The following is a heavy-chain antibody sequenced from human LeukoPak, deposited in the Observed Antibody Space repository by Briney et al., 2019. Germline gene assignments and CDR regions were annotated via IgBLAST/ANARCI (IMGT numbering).Heavy chain of an antibody. J-gene: IGHJ4*02. D-gene: IGHD2-2*01. CDR2: IYYSGGT. CDR3: ARQLGYCSTSNCYPYFDS. Sequence: SGTLSLSCSVSGGSLSSYYWSWIRQPPGKGLEWIGYIYYSGGTNYNPSRKSRVSVSVETSKSKFSLKVGAVSPADTAVYYCARQLGYCSTSNCYPYFDSWGEGTVVTVSS. V-gene: IGHV4-59*01. CDR1: GGSLSSYY.